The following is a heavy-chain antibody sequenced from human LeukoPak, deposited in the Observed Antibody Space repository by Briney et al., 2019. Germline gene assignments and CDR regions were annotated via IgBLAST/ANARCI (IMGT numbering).Heavy chain of an antibody. V-gene: IGHV4-4*02. J-gene: IGHJ6*03. CDR2: IYHGGSS. D-gene: IGHD6-13*01. CDR1: GFTFSSYW. CDR3: ARQGYSSSWSDYYYYYMDV. Sequence: PGGSLRLSCAASGFTFSSYWMSWARQSPGKGLEWIGEIYHGGSSNYNPSLKSRVTISIDKPNNQFSLKLSSVTAADTAVYYCARQGYSSSWSDYYYYYMDVWGKGTTVTISS.